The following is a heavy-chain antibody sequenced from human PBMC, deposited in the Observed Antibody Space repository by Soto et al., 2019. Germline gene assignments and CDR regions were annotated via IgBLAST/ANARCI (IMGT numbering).Heavy chain of an antibody. CDR2: MNPNSGDT. V-gene: IGHV1-8*01. CDR3: ARWYGGNSGDY. CDR1: GYTFTRYD. D-gene: IGHD2-21*02. J-gene: IGHJ4*02. Sequence: GASGKVSCKASGYTFTRYDINWGRQATGQGPEWMGWMNPNSGDTHYAQTFQGRVTMTRNTSISTAYMELSSLRSEDTAMYYCARWYGGNSGDYWGQGTLVTVSS.